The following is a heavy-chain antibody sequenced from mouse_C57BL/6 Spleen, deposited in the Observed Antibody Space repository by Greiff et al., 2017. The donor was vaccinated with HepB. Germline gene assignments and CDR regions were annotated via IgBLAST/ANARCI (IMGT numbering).Heavy chain of an antibody. CDR1: GYTFTDYE. J-gene: IGHJ3*01. Sequence: QVQLKQSGAELVRPGASVTLSCKASGYTFTDYEMHWVKQTPVHGLEWIGAIDPETGGTAYNQKFKGKAILTADKSSSTAYMERRSLTSEDSAVYYCTRYLLRYPAWFAYWGQGTLVTVSA. CDR3: TRYLLRYPAWFAY. D-gene: IGHD1-1*01. V-gene: IGHV1-15*01. CDR2: IDPETGGT.